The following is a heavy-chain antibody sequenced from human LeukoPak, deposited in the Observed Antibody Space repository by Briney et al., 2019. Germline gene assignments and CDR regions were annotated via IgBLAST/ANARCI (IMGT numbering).Heavy chain of an antibody. J-gene: IGHJ4*02. D-gene: IGHD3-22*01. CDR3: ARDLDSSGYYHVVDS. CDR1: GFTFSSYA. Sequence: GGSLRLSCADSGFTFSSYAMSWVRQAPGKGLEWVSLISTSGRTHYADSVQGRFTIARDNSKNTLSLHMNSLRAEDTAVYYCARDLDSSGYYHVVDSWGQGALVTVSS. CDR2: ISTSGRT. V-gene: IGHV3-23*01.